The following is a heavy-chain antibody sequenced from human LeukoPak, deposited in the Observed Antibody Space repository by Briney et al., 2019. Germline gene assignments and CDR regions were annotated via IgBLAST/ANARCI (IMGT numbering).Heavy chain of an antibody. CDR1: GYTFSGYY. CDR3: ARAEGAVYGMDV. D-gene: IGHD4-11*01. CDR2: INPNSGAT. J-gene: IGHJ6*02. V-gene: IGHV1-2*02. Sequence: GASVKVSCKASGYTFSGYYMHWVRQAPGQGLEWMGWINPNSGATTYAQKFQGRVTLTRDTSISTAYMELNSLRSDGTAVFYCARAEGAVYGMDVWGQGTTVTVSS.